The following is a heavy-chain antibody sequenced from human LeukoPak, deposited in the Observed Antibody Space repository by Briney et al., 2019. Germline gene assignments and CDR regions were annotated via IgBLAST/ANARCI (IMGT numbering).Heavy chain of an antibody. D-gene: IGHD6-13*01. J-gene: IGHJ5*02. CDR2: INPNSGGT. V-gene: IGHV1-2*02. CDR3: ARPKGAAAVVRFDP. CDR1: GYTFTGYY. Sequence: ASVKVSCKASGYTFTGYYIHWVRQAPGQGLEWMGWINPNSGGTNYAQTFQGRVTMTRDTSISTAYMELSRLRSDDTAVYYCARPKGAAAVVRFDPWGQGTLVTVSS.